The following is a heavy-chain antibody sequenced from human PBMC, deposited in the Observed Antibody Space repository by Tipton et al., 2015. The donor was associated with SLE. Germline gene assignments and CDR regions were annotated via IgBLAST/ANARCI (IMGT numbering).Heavy chain of an antibody. J-gene: IGHJ3*02. D-gene: IGHD3-10*01. V-gene: IGHV4-34*01. CDR1: GGSFSGYY. CDR2: INHSGST. CDR3: ARSSRDAFDI. Sequence: TLSLTCAVYGGSFSGYYWSWIRQPPGKGPEWIGEINHSGSTNYNPSLKSRVTISVDTSKNQFSLKLSSVTAADTAVYYCARSSRDAFDIWGQGTMVTVSS.